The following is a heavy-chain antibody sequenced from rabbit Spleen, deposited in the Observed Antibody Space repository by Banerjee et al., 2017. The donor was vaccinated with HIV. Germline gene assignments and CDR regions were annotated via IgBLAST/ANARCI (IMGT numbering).Heavy chain of an antibody. CDR3: ARADYNNAWVLRL. V-gene: IGHV1S45*01. Sequence: QEQLVESGGGLVQPEGSLTLTCTASGFSFSSSYYMCWVRQAPGKGLEWIGCMHTGSGSTYYANWVNGRFTITKTSSTTVTLQMTSLSVADTATHFCARADYNNAWVLRLWGPGTLVTVS. CDR2: MHTGSGST. CDR1: GFSFSSSYY. D-gene: IGHD4-1*01. J-gene: IGHJ4*01.